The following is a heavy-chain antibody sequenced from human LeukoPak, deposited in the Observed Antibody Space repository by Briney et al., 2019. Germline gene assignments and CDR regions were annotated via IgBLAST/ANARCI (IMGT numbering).Heavy chain of an antibody. V-gene: IGHV4-61*02. D-gene: IGHD6-6*01. Sequence: PSETLSLTCTVSGGSISSGSYYWSWIRQPAGKGLEWIGRIYTSGSTNYNPSLKSRVTISVDTSKNQFSLKLSSVTAADTAVYYCARRSPYYYMDVWGKGTTVTISS. J-gene: IGHJ6*03. CDR2: IYTSGST. CDR3: ARRSPYYYMDV. CDR1: GGSISSGSYY.